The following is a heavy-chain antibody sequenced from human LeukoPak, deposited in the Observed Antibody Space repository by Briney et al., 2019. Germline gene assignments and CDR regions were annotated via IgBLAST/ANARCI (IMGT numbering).Heavy chain of an antibody. D-gene: IGHD1-26*01. CDR3: AREGVQSGSYDY. CDR2: IYYSGST. J-gene: IGHJ4*02. Sequence: PSETLSLTCTVSGGSISSYYWSWIRQPPGKGLEWIGYIYYSGSTNYNPSLKSRVTISVDTSKNQFSLKLSSVTAADTAVYYCAREGVQSGSYDYWGQGTLVTVSS. CDR1: GGSISSYY. V-gene: IGHV4-59*01.